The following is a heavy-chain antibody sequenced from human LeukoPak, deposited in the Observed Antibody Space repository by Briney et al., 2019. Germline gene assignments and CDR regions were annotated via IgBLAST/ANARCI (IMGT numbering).Heavy chain of an antibody. CDR2: MNPYSGNT. D-gene: IGHD3-22*01. Sequence: GVSVQVSCKASGYSFTSYDINWVRQAPGQGLEWMGWMNPYSGNTDFVKKFQGRLTMTRNTSIDTAFMELSSLTSEDTAVYFCAKGGEYSSGWFVSWGQGTLVTVTS. V-gene: IGHV1-8*01. J-gene: IGHJ4*02. CDR1: GYSFTSYD. CDR3: AKGGEYSSGWFVS.